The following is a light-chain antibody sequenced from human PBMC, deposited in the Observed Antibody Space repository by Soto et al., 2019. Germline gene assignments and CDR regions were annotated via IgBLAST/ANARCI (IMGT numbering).Light chain of an antibody. Sequence: QSALTQPASVSGSPGQSITISCTGTSSDVGGYNYVSWYQQHPGKAPKLMIYDVSNRPSGVSNRFSGSKSGNTASLTISGLQAEDEDDYYSSSYKSRSTVVFGGGTKLTVL. V-gene: IGLV2-14*01. CDR1: SSDVGGYNY. CDR3: SSYKSRSTVV. J-gene: IGLJ2*01. CDR2: DVS.